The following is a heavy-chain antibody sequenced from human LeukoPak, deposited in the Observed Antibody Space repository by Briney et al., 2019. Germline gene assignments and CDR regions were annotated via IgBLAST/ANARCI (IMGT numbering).Heavy chain of an antibody. Sequence: GGSLRLSCAASGFTFSSYAMSWVRQAPGKGLEWVSGISNSGGTISYADSVKGRFTISRDNSKKALHLHMDSLRAEDTAVYYCAAEDPTRDDYYYYGMDVWGQGTTVTVSS. J-gene: IGHJ6*02. V-gene: IGHV3-23*01. CDR1: GFTFSSYA. CDR2: ISNSGGTI. CDR3: AAEDPTRDDYYYYGMDV.